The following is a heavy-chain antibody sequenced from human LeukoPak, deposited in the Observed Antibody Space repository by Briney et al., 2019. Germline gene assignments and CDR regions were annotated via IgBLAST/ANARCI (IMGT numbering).Heavy chain of an antibody. J-gene: IGHJ4*02. D-gene: IGHD4-23*01. V-gene: IGHV4-38-2*02. Sequence: SETLSLTCTVSGYSISNGYYWGWIRQPPGKGLEWIGNIYHSGTTYYNPSLKSRVTISVDTSKNQFSLKLSSVTAADTAVYYCAGDYGGNSGYYWGQGTLVTVSS. CDR2: IYHSGTT. CDR3: AGDYGGNSGYY. CDR1: GYSISNGYY.